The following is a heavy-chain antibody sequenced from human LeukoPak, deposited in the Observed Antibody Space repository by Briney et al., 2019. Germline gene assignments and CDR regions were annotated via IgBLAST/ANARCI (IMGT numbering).Heavy chain of an antibody. Sequence: PGGSLRLSCAASGFTVSSNYMSWVRQAPGKGLEWVSVIYSGGSTYYADSVKGRFTISRDNSKNTLYLQMNTLRAEDTAVYYCASSVVPATGGYYYYMDVWGKRTTVTVSS. CDR2: IYSGGST. V-gene: IGHV3-66*02. D-gene: IGHD2-2*01. CDR3: ASSVVPATGGYYYYMDV. CDR1: GFTVSSNY. J-gene: IGHJ6*03.